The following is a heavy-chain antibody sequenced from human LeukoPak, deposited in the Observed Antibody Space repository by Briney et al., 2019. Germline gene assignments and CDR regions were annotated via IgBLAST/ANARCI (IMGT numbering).Heavy chain of an antibody. CDR1: GYSIRSGYY. Sequence: PSETLSLTCTVSGYSIRSGYYWGWIRQPPGKGLEWIGSIDHRGSTYYMPSLKSRVTISVDTSKNQFSLKLVSVTAADTAMYYCARDLSYCNGAGCYSSGYWGPGTLVTVSS. CDR2: IDHRGST. D-gene: IGHD2-15*01. J-gene: IGHJ4*02. CDR3: ARDLSYCNGAGCYSSGY. V-gene: IGHV4-38-2*02.